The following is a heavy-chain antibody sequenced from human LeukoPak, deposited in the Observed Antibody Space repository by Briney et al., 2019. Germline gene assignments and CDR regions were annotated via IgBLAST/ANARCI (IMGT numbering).Heavy chain of an antibody. V-gene: IGHV3-33*06. CDR2: IWYDGSNK. J-gene: IGHJ4*02. Sequence: GGSLRLSCAASGFTFSNYDMHWVREAPGKGREWVAVIWYDGSNKYYADSVKGRFTLSRDNSKNTLYLQMNSLRAEDTAVYYCAKRNSGNYFDDWGQGSVVTASS. CDR3: AKRNSGNYFDD. CDR1: GFTFSNYD. D-gene: IGHD1-26*01.